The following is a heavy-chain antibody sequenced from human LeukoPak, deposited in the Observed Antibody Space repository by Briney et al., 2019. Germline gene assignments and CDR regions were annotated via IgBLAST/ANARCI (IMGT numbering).Heavy chain of an antibody. CDR1: GYTFTSYY. D-gene: IGHD3-22*01. J-gene: IGHJ4*02. CDR2: ITPIFGTA. Sequence: SVKVSCKTSGYTFTSYYIHWVRQAPGQGFEWMGGITPIFGTANFAQKFQGRVSITADESTSTAFMELSSLRSEDTAVYYCAREWGLESSGYYYAYWGQGTLVTVSS. CDR3: AREWGLESSGYYYAY. V-gene: IGHV1-69*13.